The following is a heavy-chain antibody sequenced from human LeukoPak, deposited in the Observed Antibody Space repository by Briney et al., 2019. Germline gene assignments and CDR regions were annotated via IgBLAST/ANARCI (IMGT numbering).Heavy chain of an antibody. Sequence: GGSLRLSCAASGFTFSSYEMNWVRQAPGKGLEWVSYISSSGSTIYYADSVKGRFTISRDNAKNSLYLQMNSLRDEDTAVYYCARDGTYYDILTGYYEPKWFDPWGQGTLVTVSS. V-gene: IGHV3-48*03. CDR3: ARDGTYYDILTGYYEPKWFDP. J-gene: IGHJ5*02. CDR2: ISSSGSTI. CDR1: GFTFSSYE. D-gene: IGHD3-9*01.